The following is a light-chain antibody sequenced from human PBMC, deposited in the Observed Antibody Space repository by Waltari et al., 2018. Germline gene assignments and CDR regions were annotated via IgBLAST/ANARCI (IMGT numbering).Light chain of an antibody. J-gene: IGKJ1*01. CDR2: AAS. CDR1: QSISKY. Sequence: MLTQSPGPLSLSPGDRATLSCRASQSISKYLVWYQQRPGHAPRLLIYAASTRATGIPDRFSGSGFGTDFTLTISRLEPEDFAMYYCQNHERLPATFGQGTKVEIK. CDR3: QNHERLPAT. V-gene: IGKV3-20*01.